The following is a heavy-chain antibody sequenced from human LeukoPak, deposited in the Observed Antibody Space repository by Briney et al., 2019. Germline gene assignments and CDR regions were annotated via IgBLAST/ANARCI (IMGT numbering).Heavy chain of an antibody. Sequence: ASVKVSCKASGYTFTGYYMHWVRQAPGQGLEWMGWINPKSGGTNYAQKFQGRVTMTRDTSIHTAYMELSRLRSHDTAVYYCAREEYGFDPWGQGTLVTVSS. D-gene: IGHD2-2*01. V-gene: IGHV1-2*02. CDR3: AREEYGFDP. CDR2: INPKSGGT. J-gene: IGHJ5*02. CDR1: GYTFTGYY.